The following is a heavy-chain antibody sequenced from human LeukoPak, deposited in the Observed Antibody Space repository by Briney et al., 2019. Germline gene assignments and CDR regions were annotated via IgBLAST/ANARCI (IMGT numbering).Heavy chain of an antibody. CDR3: ARRAGDYSHPYDY. V-gene: IGHV3-53*01. CDR2: IYSGGNT. CDR1: GLTVSSNC. D-gene: IGHD3-22*01. J-gene: IGHJ4*02. Sequence: GGSLRLSCTASGLTVSSNCMSWVRQAPGKGLERVSFIYSGGNTYYADSVKGRFTISRDNSKNTFHLQMNSLRAEATAVYYCARRAGDYSHPYDYWGQGTLVTVSS.